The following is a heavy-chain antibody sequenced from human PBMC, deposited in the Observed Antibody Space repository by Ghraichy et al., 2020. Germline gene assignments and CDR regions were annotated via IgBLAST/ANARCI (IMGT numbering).Heavy chain of an antibody. CDR2: ISGRGDSS. CDR1: EFTFSSYA. Sequence: GGSLTLSCEASEFTFSSYAMSWVRQAPGKGLEWVSDISGRGDSSYYADSVKGRFTISRDNSKNTLYLQMNSLRVDDTAVYYCAKAGPALRITVAASAYWGQGTLVTVSS. V-gene: IGHV3-23*01. D-gene: IGHD6-19*01. CDR3: AKAGPALRITVAASAY. J-gene: IGHJ4*02.